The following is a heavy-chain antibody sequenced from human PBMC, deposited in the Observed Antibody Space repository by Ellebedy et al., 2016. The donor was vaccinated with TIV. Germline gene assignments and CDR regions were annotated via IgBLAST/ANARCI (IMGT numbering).Heavy chain of an antibody. CDR1: GFTFSTYS. V-gene: IGHV3-21*01. Sequence: GESLKISXAASGFTFSTYSMNWVRQAPGKGLEWVSYISSSRNYVHYADSVKGRFTISGDNTKSSVYLQMNSLRVEDTAVYYCARDGLRSYTFDYWGQGTLVTVSS. D-gene: IGHD3-10*01. CDR3: ARDGLRSYTFDY. J-gene: IGHJ4*02. CDR2: ISSSRNYV.